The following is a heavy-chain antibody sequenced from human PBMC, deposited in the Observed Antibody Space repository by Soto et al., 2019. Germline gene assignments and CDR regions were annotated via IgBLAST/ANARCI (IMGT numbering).Heavy chain of an antibody. D-gene: IGHD4-4*01. CDR2: IHYSGYT. CDR1: DGAISTYY. CDR3: AREYSSFEY. J-gene: IGHJ4*02. V-gene: IGHV4-59*01. Sequence: QVQLQESGPGLVKPSETLSLTCTVSDGAISTYYWHWIRQPPGKGLQWIGYIHYSGYTSYNPSLKSPVTISVDTSKTQFSVRLHAVTAADAAVYYCAREYSSFEYWGQGALVTVS.